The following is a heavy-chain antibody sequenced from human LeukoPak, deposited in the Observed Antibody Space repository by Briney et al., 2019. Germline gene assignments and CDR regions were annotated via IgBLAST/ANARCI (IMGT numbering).Heavy chain of an antibody. J-gene: IGHJ4*02. Sequence: RGSLTPSCPASGFTATRNYINWVRPAPGKGMEWVSLIYSGDTTPYANTVKARFTISRDISRNTSNLQMNSLRAEATALYCFARRCGGYSHPYDYWGQGILVSVSS. D-gene: IGHD4-23*01. CDR3: ARRCGGYSHPYDY. CDR2: IYSGDTT. V-gene: IGHV3-53*01. CDR1: GFTATRNY.